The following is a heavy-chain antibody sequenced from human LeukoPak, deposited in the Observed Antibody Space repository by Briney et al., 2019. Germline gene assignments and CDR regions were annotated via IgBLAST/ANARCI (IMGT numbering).Heavy chain of an antibody. J-gene: IGHJ4*02. CDR2: INPNNGDT. CDR1: GYTFTGNF. V-gene: IGHV1-2*02. Sequence: ASVKVSCKTSGYTFTGNFMHWVRQAPGQGPEWMGGINPNNGDTNYAQKFQGRVTMTRVTSITTAYMELSSLRSDDTAVYYCARTRGTHISMAYLDSWGQGTLVAVSS. CDR3: ARTRGTHISMAYLDS. D-gene: IGHD2/OR15-2a*01.